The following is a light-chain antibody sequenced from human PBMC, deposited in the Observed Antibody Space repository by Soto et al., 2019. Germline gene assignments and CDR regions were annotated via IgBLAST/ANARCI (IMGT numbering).Light chain of an antibody. CDR3: QQYGSSPLT. CDR1: QSVSSSY. V-gene: IGKV3-20*01. Sequence: EIVMTQSPGTLSLSPGERATLSCRASQSVSSSYLAWYQQKPGPAPRLLIYDASSRATGIPDRFSGSGSGTDFTLTISRLEPEDFAVFYCQQYGSSPLTFGGGTKVEIK. CDR2: DAS. J-gene: IGKJ4*01.